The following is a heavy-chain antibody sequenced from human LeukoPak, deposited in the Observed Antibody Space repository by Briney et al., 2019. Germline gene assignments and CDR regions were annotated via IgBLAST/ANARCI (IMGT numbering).Heavy chain of an antibody. CDR2: IYPGDSDT. CDR1: GYSFTNYW. J-gene: IGHJ5*02. Sequence: GESLQISCKGSGYSFTNYWIGWVRQMPGKGLEWMGIIYPGDSDTRYSPSFQGQVTISADKSISTAYLQWSSLKASDTAMYYCARGSYGSGTLAWFDPWGQGTLVTVSS. V-gene: IGHV5-51*01. D-gene: IGHD3-10*01. CDR3: ARGSYGSGTLAWFDP.